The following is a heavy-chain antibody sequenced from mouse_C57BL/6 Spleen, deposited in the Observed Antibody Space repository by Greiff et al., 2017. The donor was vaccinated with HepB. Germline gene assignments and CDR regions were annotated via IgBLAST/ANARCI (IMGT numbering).Heavy chain of an antibody. V-gene: IGHV1-66*01. J-gene: IGHJ3*01. CDR2: IYPGSGNT. CDR1: GYSFTSYY. CDR3: ARGPNWDGFAY. D-gene: IGHD4-1*02. Sequence: VQLQQSGPELVKPGASVKISCKASGYSFTSYYIHWVKQRPGQGLEWIGWIYPGSGNTKYNEKFKGKATLTADTSSSTAYMQLSSLTSEDSAVYYCARGPNWDGFAYWGQGTLVTVSA.